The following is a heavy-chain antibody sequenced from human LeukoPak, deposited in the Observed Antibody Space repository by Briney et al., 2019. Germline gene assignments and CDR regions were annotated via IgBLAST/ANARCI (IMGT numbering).Heavy chain of an antibody. CDR3: AQVFGPMDY. CDR1: GGSVSSYY. V-gene: IGHV4-4*07. Sequence: SGTPSLTCTVSGGSVSSYYRSWIRQPAGKGLEWIGRIYTSGSTNYNPSLKSRVTISVDTSKNQFSLKLSSVTAADTAVYYCAQVFGPMDYWGQGTLVTVSS. J-gene: IGHJ4*02. D-gene: IGHD3-10*01. CDR2: IYTSGST.